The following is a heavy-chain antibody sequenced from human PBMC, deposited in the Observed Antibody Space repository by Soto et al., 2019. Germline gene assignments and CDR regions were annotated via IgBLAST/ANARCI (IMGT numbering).Heavy chain of an antibody. J-gene: IGHJ5*02. V-gene: IGHV4-30-2*01. D-gene: IGHD3-10*01. CDR1: GGSISSGGYS. CDR2: IYHSGST. CDR3: ARGVEYYSGSGSPQHTWFDP. Sequence: PSETLSLTCAVSGGSISSGGYSWSWIRQPPGKGLEWIGYIYHSGSTYYNPSLKSRVTISVDRSKNQFSLKLSSVTAADTAVYYCARGVEYYSGSGSPQHTWFDPWGEGTLVTVSS.